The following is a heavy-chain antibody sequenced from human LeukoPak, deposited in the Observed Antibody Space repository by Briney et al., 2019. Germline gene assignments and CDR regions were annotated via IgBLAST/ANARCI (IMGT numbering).Heavy chain of an antibody. V-gene: IGHV3-23*01. J-gene: IGHJ2*01. D-gene: IGHD6-13*01. CDR1: GFTFSSSA. CDR3: ARDPYSSSWLSGQSYWYFDL. CDR2: ISGSGSGGST. Sequence: PGGSLRLSCAASGFTFSSSAMGWVRQAPGKGLEWVSNISGSGSGGSTYYADSVKGRFTISRDNSKNTLYLQMNSLRAEDTAVYHCARDPYSSSWLSGQSYWYFDLWGRGTLVTVSS.